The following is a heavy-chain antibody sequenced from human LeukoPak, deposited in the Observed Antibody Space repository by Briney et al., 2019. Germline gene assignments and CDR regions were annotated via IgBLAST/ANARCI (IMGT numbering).Heavy chain of an antibody. D-gene: IGHD1-14*01. J-gene: IGHJ4*02. CDR3: ARGFEPTPTN. CDR2: IYYSGST. Sequence: KPSETLSLTCTVSGGSISSYYWSWIRPPPGKGLEWIGYIYYSGSTNYNPSLKSRVTISVDTSKNQFSLKLSSVTAADTAVYYCARGFEPTPTNWGQGTLVTVSS. V-gene: IGHV4-59*01. CDR1: GGSISSYY.